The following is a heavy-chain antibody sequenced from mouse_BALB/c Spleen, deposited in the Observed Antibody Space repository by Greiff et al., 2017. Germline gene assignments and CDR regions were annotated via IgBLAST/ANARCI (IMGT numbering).Heavy chain of an antibody. CDR3: ARSIYYDYDGYYFDY. V-gene: IGHV5-17*02. CDR1: GFTFSSFG. J-gene: IGHJ2*01. D-gene: IGHD2-4*01. CDR2: ISSGSSTI. Sequence: DVQLVESGGGLVQPGGSRKLSCAASGFTFSSFGMHWVRQAPEKGLEWVAYISSGSSTIYYADTVKGRFTISRDNPKNTLFLQMTSLRSEDTAMYYCARSIYYDYDGYYFDYWGQGTTLTVSS.